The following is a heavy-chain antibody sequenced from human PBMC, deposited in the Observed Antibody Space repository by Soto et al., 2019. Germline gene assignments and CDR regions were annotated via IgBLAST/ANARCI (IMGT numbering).Heavy chain of an antibody. CDR2: ISWNSGSI. CDR1: GFTFDDYA. V-gene: IGHV3-9*01. Sequence: EVQLVESGGGLVQPGRSLRLSCAASGFTFDDYAMHWVRQAPGKGLEWVSGISWNSGSIGYADSVKGRFTISRDNAKNSLYLQMNSLRAEDTALYYCAKDGGDGYNPPFFDYWGQGTLVTVSS. CDR3: AKDGGDGYNPPFFDY. D-gene: IGHD3-16*01. J-gene: IGHJ4*02.